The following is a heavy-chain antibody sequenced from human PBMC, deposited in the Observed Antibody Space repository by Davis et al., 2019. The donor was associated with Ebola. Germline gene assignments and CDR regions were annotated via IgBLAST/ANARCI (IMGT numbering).Heavy chain of an antibody. Sequence: GESLKISCEASGYSFTTYWIVWVRLMPGKGLECMGTIFPGDSDTRYSPSFQGQVTISADKSINTAYLQWSSLKASDTAIYYCARGTNGYNPGGYFDSWGQGTLVTVSS. CDR3: ARGTNGYNPGGYFDS. CDR1: GYSFTTYW. D-gene: IGHD5-24*01. V-gene: IGHV5-51*01. CDR2: IFPGDSDT. J-gene: IGHJ4*02.